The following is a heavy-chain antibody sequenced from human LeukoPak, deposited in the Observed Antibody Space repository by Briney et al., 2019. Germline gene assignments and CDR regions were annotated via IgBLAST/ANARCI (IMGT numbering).Heavy chain of an antibody. CDR1: GFIFNNFW. J-gene: IGHJ3*02. CDR2: TDGTGGDS. V-gene: IGHV3-23*01. CDR3: AKDAFSYNGVFDPSDI. Sequence: GGSLRLSCAASGFIFNNFWMHWVRQDPGKRLEWVASTDGTGGDSYYADAVKGRFTISRDDSRDTLYLQMNSLKAEDTAVYYCAKDAFSYNGVFDPSDIWGQGTMVTVSS. D-gene: IGHD3-3*01.